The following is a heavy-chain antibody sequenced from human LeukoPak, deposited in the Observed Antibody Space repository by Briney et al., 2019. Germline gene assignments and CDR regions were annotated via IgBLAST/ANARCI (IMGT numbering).Heavy chain of an antibody. CDR3: ARDLFTVTTSFDY. CDR2: INPNSGGT. Sequence: ASVKVSCKASGYTFTGYYMHWVRQAPGQGLEWMGWINPNSGGTNYAQKFQGRVTMTRDTSISTAYMELSRLRSDDTAVYYCARDLFTVTTSFDYWSQGTLVTVSS. D-gene: IGHD4-17*01. CDR1: GYTFTGYY. J-gene: IGHJ4*02. V-gene: IGHV1-2*02.